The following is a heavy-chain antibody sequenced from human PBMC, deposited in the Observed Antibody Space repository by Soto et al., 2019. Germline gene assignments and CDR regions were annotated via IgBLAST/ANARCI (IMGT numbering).Heavy chain of an antibody. V-gene: IGHV1-8*01. CDR3: ARGISEVPAAMGNYYYYYYMDV. J-gene: IGHJ6*03. D-gene: IGHD2-2*01. Sequence: ASVKVSCKASGYTFTSYDINWVRQATGQGLEWMGWMNPNSGNTGYAQKFQGRVTMTRNTSISTAYMELSSLRSEDTAVYYCARGISEVPAAMGNYYYYYYMDVWGKGTTVTVSS. CDR1: GYTFTSYD. CDR2: MNPNSGNT.